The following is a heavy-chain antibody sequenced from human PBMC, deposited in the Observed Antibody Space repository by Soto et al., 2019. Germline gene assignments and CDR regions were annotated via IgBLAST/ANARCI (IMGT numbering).Heavy chain of an antibody. CDR3: AIDRLVWSGYYDYYGMDV. CDR1: GGSFSGYY. Sequence: SETLSLTCAVYGGSFSGYYWSWIRQPPGKGLEWIGEINHSGSTNYNPSLKSRVTISVDTSKNQFSLKLSSVTAADTAVYYCAIDRLVWSGYYDYYGMDVWGQGTTVTVS. J-gene: IGHJ6*02. V-gene: IGHV4-34*01. CDR2: INHSGST. D-gene: IGHD3-3*01.